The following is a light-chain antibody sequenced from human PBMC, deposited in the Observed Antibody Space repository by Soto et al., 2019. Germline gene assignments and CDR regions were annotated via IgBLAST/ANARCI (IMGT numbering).Light chain of an antibody. CDR2: GVS. CDR3: QQYNRWPPWT. J-gene: IGKJ1*01. V-gene: IGKV3-15*01. CDR1: QSVSSN. Sequence: EIGMTQSPATLSVSPGERVTLSCRASQSVSSNLAWYQQKPGQAPSLLMYGVSTRATGIPARFSGSGSGTEFTLTISSLQSEDFAVYYCQQYNRWPPWTFGQGTKVEIK.